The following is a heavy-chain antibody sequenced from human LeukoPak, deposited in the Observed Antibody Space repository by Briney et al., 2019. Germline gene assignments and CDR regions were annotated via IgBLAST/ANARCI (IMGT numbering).Heavy chain of an antibody. CDR2: IYYSGST. V-gene: IGHV4-59*01. CDR3: ARGMDIVATDY. Sequence: SETLSLTCNVSGGSISSYYCSWIRQPPGKGLEWIGYIYYSGSTNYNPSLKSRVTISVDTSKNQFSLKLSSVTAADTAVYYCARGMDIVATDYWGQGTLVTVSS. CDR1: GGSISSYY. D-gene: IGHD5-12*01. J-gene: IGHJ4*02.